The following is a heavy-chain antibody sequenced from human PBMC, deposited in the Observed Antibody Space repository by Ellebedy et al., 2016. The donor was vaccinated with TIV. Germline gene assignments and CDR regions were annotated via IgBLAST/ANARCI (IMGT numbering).Heavy chain of an antibody. V-gene: IGHV3-48*03. Sequence: PGGSLRLSCAASGFTFRSYEMFWVRQAPGKGLECVSYITSSGSTVDYADSVKVRFTISRDNARMSLFLQMNSLRAEDTAVYYCASRAYGDNVRSWGQGTLVTVSS. CDR1: GFTFRSYE. D-gene: IGHD4-17*01. J-gene: IGHJ5*02. CDR2: ITSSGSTV. CDR3: ASRAYGDNVRS.